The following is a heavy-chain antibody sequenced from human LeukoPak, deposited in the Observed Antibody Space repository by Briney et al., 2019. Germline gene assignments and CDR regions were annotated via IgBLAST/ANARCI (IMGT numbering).Heavy chain of an antibody. D-gene: IGHD4-23*01. CDR1: GFTFSSYS. V-gene: IGHV3-21*01. Sequence: GGSLRLSCAASGFTFSSYSMNWVRQAPGKGLEWVSSISTGSGYIYYADSVKGRFTISRDNVENSLYLQMNGLRDEDTAVYYCARVAAGYSVNYFDYWGQGTLVTVSS. CDR2: ISTGSGYI. J-gene: IGHJ4*02. CDR3: ARVAAGYSVNYFDY.